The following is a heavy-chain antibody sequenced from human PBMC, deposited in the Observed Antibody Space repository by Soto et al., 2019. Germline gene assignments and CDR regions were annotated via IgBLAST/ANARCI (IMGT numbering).Heavy chain of an antibody. CDR1: GFTFSSYA. Sequence: EVQLLESGGGLVQPGGSLRLSCAASGFTFSSYAMSWVRQAPGKGLEWVSAISGSGGSTYYADSVKGRFTISRDNSKNTLYLQMDSLRAEDTAVYYCAKVLVVVDPGSDAFDIWGQGTMVTVSS. J-gene: IGHJ3*02. D-gene: IGHD2-21*01. V-gene: IGHV3-23*01. CDR2: ISGSGGST. CDR3: AKVLVVVDPGSDAFDI.